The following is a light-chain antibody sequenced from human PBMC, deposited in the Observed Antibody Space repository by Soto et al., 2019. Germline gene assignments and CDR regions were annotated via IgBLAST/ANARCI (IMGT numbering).Light chain of an antibody. CDR2: AAS. CDR3: QQSYTTPWT. V-gene: IGKV1-39*01. CDR1: QSITSY. Sequence: DIQMTQSPSSLSASVGDRVTITCRASQSITSYLNWYQQKPGKAPQLLIYAASSLQSGVPSRFSGSGSGTDFTLTISSLQHEDFATYFCQQSYTTPWTFGQGTKVDIK. J-gene: IGKJ1*01.